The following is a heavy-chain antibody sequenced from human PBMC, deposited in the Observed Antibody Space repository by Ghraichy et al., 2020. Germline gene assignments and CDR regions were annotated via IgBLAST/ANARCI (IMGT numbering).Heavy chain of an antibody. CDR2: ISSDGGKT. Sequence: GWSLRLSCAASGFTFSSYAMHWVRQAPGKGLEYVSAISSDGGKTYYADSVKGRFTISRDNSKNTLYLQMGSLRAEDMAVYYCARELLTGTLDYWGQGTLVTVTS. D-gene: IGHD1-20*01. V-gene: IGHV3-64*02. J-gene: IGHJ4*02. CDR3: ARELLTGTLDY. CDR1: GFTFSSYA.